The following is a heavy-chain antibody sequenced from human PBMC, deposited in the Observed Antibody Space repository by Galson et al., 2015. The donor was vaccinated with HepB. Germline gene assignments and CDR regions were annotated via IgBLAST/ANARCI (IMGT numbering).Heavy chain of an antibody. CDR2: ISANTGNT. J-gene: IGHJ6*03. D-gene: IGHD3-22*01. Sequence: SVKVSCKASGYTFTSYGISWVRQAPGQGLEWMGWISANTGNTNYAQKLQGRVTMTTDTSTSTAYMELRSLRSDDTAVYYCARSNYDSSGYYYAAIFYYYYHYMDVWGKGTTVTVSS. CDR1: GYTFTSYG. CDR3: ARSNYDSSGYYYAAIFYYYYHYMDV. V-gene: IGHV1-18*01.